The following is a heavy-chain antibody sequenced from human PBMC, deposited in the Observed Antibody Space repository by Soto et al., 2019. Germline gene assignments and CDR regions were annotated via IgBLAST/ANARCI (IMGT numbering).Heavy chain of an antibody. D-gene: IGHD5-12*01. CDR3: ARESGMDSGYDSGTFDY. V-gene: IGHV3-11*06. J-gene: IGHJ4*02. Sequence: GSLRLSCAASGFTFSDYYMSWIRQAPGKGLVLVSYISSSSSYTIYADSVKGRFTISRDNAKNSLYLQMNSLRAEDTAVYYCARESGMDSGYDSGTFDYWGQGTLVTVSS. CDR1: GFTFSDYY. CDR2: ISSSSSYT.